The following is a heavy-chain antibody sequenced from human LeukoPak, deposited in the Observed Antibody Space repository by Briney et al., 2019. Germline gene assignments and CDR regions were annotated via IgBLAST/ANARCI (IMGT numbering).Heavy chain of an antibody. Sequence: SETLSLTCNVSGGSIRGYYWSWIRQPAGKGLEWIGRFYTSGTTNYNPSLKSRVTILVDTSKNQFSLKLRSVTAADTALYYCARSELSCSGGSCPTRYAFDIWGQGTVVTASS. J-gene: IGHJ3*02. D-gene: IGHD2-15*01. CDR1: GGSIRGYY. V-gene: IGHV4-4*07. CDR2: FYTSGTT. CDR3: ARSELSCSGGSCPTRYAFDI.